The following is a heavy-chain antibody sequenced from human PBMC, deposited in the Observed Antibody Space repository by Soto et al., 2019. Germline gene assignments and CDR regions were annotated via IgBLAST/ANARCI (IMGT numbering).Heavy chain of an antibody. CDR2: INVYNGNT. CDR3: ARGVGSRSYYNQYNWFDP. J-gene: IGHJ5*02. Sequence: GASVKVSCKASGYTFTNYGTSWVRQAPGQGLEWMGWINVYNGNTKYAQKVQGRVTMTTDTSTSTAYMELRSLRSDDTAVYYCARGVGSRSYYNQYNWFDPWGQGTLVTVSS. D-gene: IGHD3-10*01. CDR1: GYTFTNYG. V-gene: IGHV1-18*01.